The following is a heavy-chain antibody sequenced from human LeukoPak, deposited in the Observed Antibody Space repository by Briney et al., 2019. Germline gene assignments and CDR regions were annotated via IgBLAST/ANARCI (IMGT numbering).Heavy chain of an antibody. CDR2: ISSNGGST. V-gene: IGHV3-64D*06. D-gene: IGHD3-16*01. Sequence: GSLRLSCSASGFTFSSYAMDWVRQAPGKGLEYVSTISSNGGSTYYADSVKGRLTISRDDSKNTLYLRMSSLRAEDTAVYYCVKEGDYGYYFDYWGQGTLVTVSS. J-gene: IGHJ4*02. CDR3: VKEGDYGYYFDY. CDR1: GFTFSSYA.